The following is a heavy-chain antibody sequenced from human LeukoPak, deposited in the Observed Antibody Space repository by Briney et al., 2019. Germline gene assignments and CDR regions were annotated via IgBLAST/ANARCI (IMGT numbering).Heavy chain of an antibody. CDR3: ARDLDYSDSSGPYPAY. J-gene: IGHJ4*02. Sequence: PGGSLTLSCAGSGFHFSYYWMTRVRQAPGKGLEWVANIRQDGGDKRYVDSVKGRFTISRDNARNSMYLQMNSLRVEDTAVYYCARDLDYSDSSGPYPAYWGQGTLVTVSS. CDR1: GFHFSYYW. CDR2: IRQDGGDK. V-gene: IGHV3-7*01. D-gene: IGHD3-22*01.